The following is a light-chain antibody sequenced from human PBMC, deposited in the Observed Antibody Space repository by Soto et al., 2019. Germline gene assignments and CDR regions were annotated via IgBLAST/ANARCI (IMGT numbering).Light chain of an antibody. J-gene: IGLJ3*02. Sequence: QLVLTQPPSASGTPGQRVTISCSGSSSNIGTNTVNWYQQLPRTAPKLLIYGTNNRPSGVPDRFSGSKSGMSASLAITGLQAADEANYYCQSYDNSLSGSRVFGGGTKVTVL. CDR1: SSNIGTNT. CDR3: QSYDNSLSGSRV. V-gene: IGLV1-44*01. CDR2: GTN.